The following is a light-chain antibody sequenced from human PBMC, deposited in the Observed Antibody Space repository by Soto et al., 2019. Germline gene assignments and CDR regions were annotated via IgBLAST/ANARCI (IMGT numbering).Light chain of an antibody. CDR3: CSNAGSSTLV. J-gene: IGLJ2*01. Sequence: QSVLTQPASVSGSPGQSITISCTGTSSDVGNYNLVSWYQQHPGKAPKLMIYEGSKRPSGVSNRFSGSKSGNTASLTISGLQAEDEADYYCCSNAGSSTLVFGGGTKLTVL. CDR2: EGS. V-gene: IGLV2-23*01. CDR1: SSDVGNYNL.